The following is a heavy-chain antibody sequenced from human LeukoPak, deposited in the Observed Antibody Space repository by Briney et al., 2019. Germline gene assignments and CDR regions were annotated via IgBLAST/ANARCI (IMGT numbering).Heavy chain of an antibody. CDR1: GFSLSTSGMC. D-gene: IGHD6-13*01. Sequence: SGPTLVNPTQTLTLTCTFSGFSLSTSGMCVSWIRQPPGKALEWLARIDWDDDKYYSTSLETRLTISKDTSKNQVVLTVTNMDPVDTATYYCARIAGIAAAGIYYYGMDVWGQGTSVTVSS. J-gene: IGHJ6*02. CDR3: ARIAGIAAAGIYYYGMDV. V-gene: IGHV2-70*11. CDR2: IDWDDDK.